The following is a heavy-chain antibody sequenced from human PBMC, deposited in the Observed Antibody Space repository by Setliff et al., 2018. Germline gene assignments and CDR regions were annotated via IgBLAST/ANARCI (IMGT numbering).Heavy chain of an antibody. V-gene: IGHV4-38-2*02. CDR2: FRPTGRT. CDR3: VRDVGDGYGVDAYAGGGFDN. CDR1: GSAISRGHY. D-gene: IGHD4-17*01. Sequence: KPSETLSLTCAVSGSAISRGHYWGWIRQPPGKGGLEWIGSFRPTGRTYYNPSLKSRVTISLDTSKNQFSLKLTSVTAADTAVYYCVRDVGDGYGVDAYAGGGFDNWGQETMVTVSS. J-gene: IGHJ3*02.